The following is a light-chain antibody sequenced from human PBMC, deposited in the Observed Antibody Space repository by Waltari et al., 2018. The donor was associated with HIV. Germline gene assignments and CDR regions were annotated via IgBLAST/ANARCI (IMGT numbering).Light chain of an antibody. J-gene: IGKJ1*01. CDR2: DTS. Sequence: ETVLTQSPATMFLSPGDRATLSCRASQNVRNHLAWYQQKPGQSPRLLIYDTSNRATGIPARFSGSGSATDFTLTISSLEPEDFAVYYCQQRTNWPPTFGQGTKVEIK. V-gene: IGKV3-11*01. CDR3: QQRTNWPPT. CDR1: QNVRNH.